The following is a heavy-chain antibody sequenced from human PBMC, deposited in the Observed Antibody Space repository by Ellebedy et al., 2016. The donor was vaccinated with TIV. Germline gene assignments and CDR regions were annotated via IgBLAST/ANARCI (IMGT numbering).Heavy chain of an antibody. CDR1: GGSISSNSTY. Sequence: SETLSLTCTVSGGSISSNSTYWGWIRQPPGKGLEWIGSIYYSGSTYYNPSLKSRVTISVDTTKNQFSLRLRSVTAADTAVYSCARLAYYYDRSAFSAYWYFDLWGRGTLVTVSS. CDR3: ARLAYYYDRSAFSAYWYFDL. J-gene: IGHJ2*01. D-gene: IGHD3-22*01. CDR2: IYYSGST. V-gene: IGHV4-39*01.